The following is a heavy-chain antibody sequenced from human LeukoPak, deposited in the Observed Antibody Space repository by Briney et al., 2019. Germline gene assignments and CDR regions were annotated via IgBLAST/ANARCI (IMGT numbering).Heavy chain of an antibody. CDR2: FDPEDGET. V-gene: IGHV1-24*01. J-gene: IGHJ6*01. D-gene: IGHD2-8*01. CDR1: GYTLTELS. Sequence: GASVTVSFMVSGYTLTELSMHWVRQAPGKGREWMGGFDPEDGETIYAQKFQGRVTMTEDISTDTAYMELSSLRSQDTAVYYCATGMVSQPMDVWGQGTTVTVS. CDR3: ATGMVSQPMDV.